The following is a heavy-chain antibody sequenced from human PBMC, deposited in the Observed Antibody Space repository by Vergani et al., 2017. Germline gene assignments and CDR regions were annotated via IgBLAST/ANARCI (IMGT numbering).Heavy chain of an antibody. J-gene: IGHJ6*02. CDR2: IIPIFGIA. Sequence: QVQLVQSGAEVKKPGSSVKVSCKASGGTFSSYAISWVRQAPGQGLEWMGGIIPIFGIANYAQKFQGRVTITADKSTSTAYMELSSLRSEDTAVYYCARLVEMATTELVYGMDFWGQGTTVTVSS. V-gene: IGHV1-69*17. CDR3: ARLVEMATTELVYGMDF. D-gene: IGHD5-24*01. CDR1: GGTFSSYA.